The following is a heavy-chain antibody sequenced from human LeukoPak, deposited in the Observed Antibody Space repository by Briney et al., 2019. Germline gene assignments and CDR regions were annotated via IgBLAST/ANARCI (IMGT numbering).Heavy chain of an antibody. CDR2: INPNSGGT. J-gene: IGHJ5*02. CDR1: GYTFTSYG. D-gene: IGHD2-15*01. Sequence: ASVKVSCKASGYTFTSYGISWVRQAPGQGLEWMGWINPNSGGTNYAQKFQGRVTMTRDTSISTAYMELSRLRSDDTAVYYCARVVAAINWFDPWGQGTLVTVSS. V-gene: IGHV1-2*02. CDR3: ARVVAAINWFDP.